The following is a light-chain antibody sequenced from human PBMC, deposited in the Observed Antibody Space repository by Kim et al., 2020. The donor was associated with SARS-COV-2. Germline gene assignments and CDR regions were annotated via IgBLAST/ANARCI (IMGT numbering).Light chain of an antibody. Sequence: QSVLTQPPSVSGAPGQRVTISCTGSSSNIGAGYDVHWYQQLPGTAPKLLIDADTNRPSGVPARLSGSKSGTSASLAITGLQAEDEADYYCQSYDSSLSAWVFGGGTQLTVL. CDR3: QSYDSSLSAWV. CDR1: SSNIGAGYD. V-gene: IGLV1-40*01. CDR2: ADT. J-gene: IGLJ3*02.